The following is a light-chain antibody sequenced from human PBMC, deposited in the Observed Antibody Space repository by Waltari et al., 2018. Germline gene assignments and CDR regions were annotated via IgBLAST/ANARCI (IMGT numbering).Light chain of an antibody. J-gene: IGKJ4*01. CDR3: QQYDGIVVT. Sequence: EIVLTQSPGTLSLSPGDRATLSCRASQTVSTIALSWYQHKPGQAPRVLIYSTYNRATGIPDRFSGSGSGTDFTLTINSLAPEDFAMYYGQQYDGIVVTFGGGTKVEI. V-gene: IGKV3-20*01. CDR1: QTVSTIA. CDR2: STY.